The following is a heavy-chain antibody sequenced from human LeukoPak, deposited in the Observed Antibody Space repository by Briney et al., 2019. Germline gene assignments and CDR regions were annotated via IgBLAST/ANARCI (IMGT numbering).Heavy chain of an antibody. CDR1: GFTFDDYA. V-gene: IGHV3-43*02. Sequence: GGSLKLSCAASGFTFDDYAMNWVRQAPGKGLEWVSLIIGVGGSTYYADSVKGRFTISRDNSKNSLSLQMNSLRTEDTALYYCANTVITDYWGQGTLVTVSS. CDR3: ANTVITDY. D-gene: IGHD3-16*02. CDR2: IIGVGGST. J-gene: IGHJ4*02.